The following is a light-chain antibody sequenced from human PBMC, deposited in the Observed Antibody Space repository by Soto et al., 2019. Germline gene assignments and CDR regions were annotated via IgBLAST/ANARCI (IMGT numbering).Light chain of an antibody. CDR3: HQYYSSPFT. CDR2: WAS. Sequence: DIVMTQSPDSLAVSLGERATINCKSSQSVLYSSNNKNYLAWYQQKPGQPPKLLIHWASTRESGVPDRFSGSGSGTDFTPTISSLQADDVAVYYCHQYYSSPFTFGPGTKVDIK. V-gene: IGKV4-1*01. J-gene: IGKJ3*01. CDR1: QSVLYSSNNKNY.